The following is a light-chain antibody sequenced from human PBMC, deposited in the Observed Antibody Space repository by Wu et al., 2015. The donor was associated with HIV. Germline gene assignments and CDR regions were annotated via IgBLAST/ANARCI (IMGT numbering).Light chain of an antibody. V-gene: IGKV1-13*02. J-gene: IGKJ4*01. CDR2: DAS. CDR3: QQFDSYPMT. Sequence: IQMTQSPSSLSASVRDRVAITCRASQDIGTDLAWYQHQPGKAPKVLIYDASTLKNGVPSRFSGSGSGTHFTLTITNMQPEDFATYYCQQFDSYPMTFGGGTKVEIK. CDR1: QDIGTD.